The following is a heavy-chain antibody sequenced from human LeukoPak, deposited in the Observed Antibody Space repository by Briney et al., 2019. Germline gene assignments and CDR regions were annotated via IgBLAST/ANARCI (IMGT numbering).Heavy chain of an antibody. CDR2: IYYSGGT. Sequence: KPSETLSLTCSVSGGSVSSGSYYWRWIRQPRGKGVEWIGYIYYSGGTKYNPSLKSRVTISVDTSKNQFSLKLSSVTAADTAIYYCASPGATMVTWDAFDIWGQGTMVTVSS. CDR3: ASPGATMVTWDAFDI. D-gene: IGHD5-18*01. CDR1: GGSVSSGSYY. J-gene: IGHJ3*02. V-gene: IGHV4-61*01.